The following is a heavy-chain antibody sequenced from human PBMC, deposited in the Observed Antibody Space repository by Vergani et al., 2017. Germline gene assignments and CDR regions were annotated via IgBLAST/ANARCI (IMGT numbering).Heavy chain of an antibody. CDR1: GFTFSSYG. J-gene: IGHJ4*02. CDR2: IRYDGSNK. Sequence: QVQLVESGGGVVQPGGSLRLSCSASGFTFSSYGMHWVRQAPGKGLEWVAFIRYDGSNKYYADSVKGRFTISRDNSKNTLYLQMNSLRAEDTAVYYCAKDVLSYSSGYFDYWGQGTLVTVSS. D-gene: IGHD3-22*01. CDR3: AKDVLSYSSGYFDY. V-gene: IGHV3-30*02.